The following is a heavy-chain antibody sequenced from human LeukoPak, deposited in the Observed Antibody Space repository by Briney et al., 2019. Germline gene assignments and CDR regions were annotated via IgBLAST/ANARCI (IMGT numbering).Heavy chain of an antibody. V-gene: IGHV3-7*01. CDR3: SNGIYSSSY. Sequence: GGSLRLSCAASGFTFTRYWMCWVRQAPGKGLEWVANIDQDGSEQYYLDSVEGRFTISRDNAKNSLYLQMDNLRAEDTAVYYCSNGIYSSSYWGRGTLSPSPQ. D-gene: IGHD6-6*01. CDR1: GFTFTRYW. J-gene: IGHJ4*02. CDR2: IDQDGSEQ.